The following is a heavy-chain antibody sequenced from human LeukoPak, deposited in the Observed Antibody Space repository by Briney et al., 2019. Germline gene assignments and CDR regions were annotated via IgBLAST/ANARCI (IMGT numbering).Heavy chain of an antibody. Sequence: GGSLRLSCAASGFSLNNYWMNWVRQAPGKGLEWVANTKEDGSEEYYVDSVKGRFTISRDNAKNSLYLQMSSLRADDTAVYYCARDRGHYYYGMDVWGQGTTVTVSS. CDR2: TKEDGSEE. CDR3: ARDRGHYYYGMDV. CDR1: GFSLNNYW. V-gene: IGHV3-7*01. D-gene: IGHD6-25*01. J-gene: IGHJ6*01.